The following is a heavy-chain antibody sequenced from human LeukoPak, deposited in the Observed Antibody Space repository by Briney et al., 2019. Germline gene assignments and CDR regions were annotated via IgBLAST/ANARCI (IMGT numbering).Heavy chain of an antibody. D-gene: IGHD1-1*01. J-gene: IGHJ4*02. CDR1: GESFSDYD. Sequence: PSETLSLTCAVYGESFSDYDWSWIRQPPEKGLEWIGQISHDGNTNYNPSLKSRVTLSTDTSRNQFSLRLTSVTTADTAIYYCARRRDWNDVLDSWGQGTPVTVSS. CDR2: ISHDGNT. CDR3: ARRRDWNDVLDS. V-gene: IGHV4-34*01.